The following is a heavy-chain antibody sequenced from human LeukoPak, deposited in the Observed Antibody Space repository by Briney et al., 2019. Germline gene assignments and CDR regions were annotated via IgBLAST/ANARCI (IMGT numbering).Heavy chain of an antibody. V-gene: IGHV3-30-3*01. J-gene: IGHJ4*02. CDR3: ARDHYGDPSWGHLFDY. Sequence: GGSLRLSCAASGFTFSSYAMHWVRQAPGKGLEWVAVISYDGSNKYYADSVKGRFTISRDISKNTLYLQMNSLRAEDTAVYYCARDHYGDPSWGHLFDYWGQGTLVTVSS. D-gene: IGHD4-17*01. CDR1: GFTFSSYA. CDR2: ISYDGSNK.